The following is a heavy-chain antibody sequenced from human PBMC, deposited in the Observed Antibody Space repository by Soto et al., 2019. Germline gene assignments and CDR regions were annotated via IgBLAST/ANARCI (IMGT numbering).Heavy chain of an antibody. Sequence: PSETLSLTCTVSSGSVSSGSYYWSWIRQPPGKGLEWIGYIYYNGNTNYNPSLKSRVTISVDTSKNQFSLKLSSVTAADTAVYYCAKAWHLVQGCFDYWAQGTLVTVSS. D-gene: IGHD6-13*01. V-gene: IGHV4-61*01. CDR1: SGSVSSGSYY. CDR2: IYYNGNT. CDR3: AKAWHLVQGCFDY. J-gene: IGHJ4*02.